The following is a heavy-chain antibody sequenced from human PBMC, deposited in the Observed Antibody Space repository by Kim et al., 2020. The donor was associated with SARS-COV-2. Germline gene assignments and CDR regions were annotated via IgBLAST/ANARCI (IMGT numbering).Heavy chain of an antibody. J-gene: IGHJ5*02. V-gene: IGHV1-46*01. Sequence: ASVKVSCKASGYTFTSYYMHWVRQAPGQGLEWMGIINPSGGSTSYAQKFQGRVTMTRDTSTSTVYMELSSLRSEDTAVYYCARDRGRYFDWLASTWFDPWGQGTLVTVSS. CDR3: ARDRGRYFDWLASTWFDP. CDR2: INPSGGST. CDR1: GYTFTSYY. D-gene: IGHD3-9*01.